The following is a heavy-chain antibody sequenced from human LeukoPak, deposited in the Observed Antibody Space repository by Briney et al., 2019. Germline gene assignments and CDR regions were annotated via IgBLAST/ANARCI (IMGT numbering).Heavy chain of an antibody. D-gene: IGHD3-22*01. CDR2: INSDGSST. CDR3: ARSLGSSGYQDY. V-gene: IGHV3-74*01. CDR1: GSTFSSYW. J-gene: IGHJ4*02. Sequence: HPGRSLRLSCAASGSTFSSYWTHWVRQAPGKGLVWVSRINSDGSSTSYADSVKGRFTISRDNAKNTVYLQMNSLRAEDMAVYYCARSLGSSGYQDYWGQGTLVTVSS.